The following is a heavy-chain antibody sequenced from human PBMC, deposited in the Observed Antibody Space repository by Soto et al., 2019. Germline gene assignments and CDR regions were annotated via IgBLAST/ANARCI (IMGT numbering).Heavy chain of an antibody. Sequence: SETLSLTCTVSGASISSNTYYWAWIRRPPGKGLECIGSIYYDGSTYYNPSLKSRVTISVDTSKNQFSLKLSSVTAADTAVYYCARVYGSGSYRAYYYGMDVWGQGTTVT. CDR2: IYYDGST. CDR1: GASISSNTYY. D-gene: IGHD3-10*01. J-gene: IGHJ6*02. V-gene: IGHV4-39*01. CDR3: ARVYGSGSYRAYYYGMDV.